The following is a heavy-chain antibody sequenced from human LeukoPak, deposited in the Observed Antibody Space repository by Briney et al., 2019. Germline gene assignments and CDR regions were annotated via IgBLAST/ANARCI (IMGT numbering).Heavy chain of an antibody. Sequence: PSQTLSLTCTVSAGSIRGDYWSWIRHPPRKGLEWVGYISYIGSTHYNPSLNRRDTISGDTSKKQFSLWLCSVTAADTAVYYCARDGRGDRSGYRNHNWFNPWGQGTLVTVSS. CDR3: ARDGRGDRSGYRNHNWFNP. D-gene: IGHD3-22*01. CDR2: ISYIGST. J-gene: IGHJ5*02. CDR1: AGSIRGDY. V-gene: IGHV4-59*01.